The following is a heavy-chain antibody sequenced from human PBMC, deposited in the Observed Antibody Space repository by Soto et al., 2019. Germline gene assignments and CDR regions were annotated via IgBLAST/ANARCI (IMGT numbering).Heavy chain of an antibody. CDR3: ARLEGLATISYYFDF. Sequence: QLQESGPGLVKPSETLSLICSVSGDSINSDKYYWGWIRQPPGKGLEWIGSIYYRGNTYYNPSLQTRVTISLDKSKSQFSLRLNSVTAADSAVYFCARLEGLATISYYFDFWGQGAQVTVSS. V-gene: IGHV4-39*01. CDR2: IYYRGNT. CDR1: GDSINSDKYY. J-gene: IGHJ4*02. D-gene: IGHD3-9*01.